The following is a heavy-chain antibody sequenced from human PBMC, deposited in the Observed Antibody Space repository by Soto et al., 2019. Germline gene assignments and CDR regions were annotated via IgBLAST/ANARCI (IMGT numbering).Heavy chain of an antibody. CDR1: GGSISSYY. J-gene: IGHJ3*02. Sequence: QVQLQESGPGLVKPSETLSLTCTVSGGSISSYYWSWIRQPPGKGLEWIGYIYYSGSTNYNPSLKSRVTISVDTSKNQFSLKLSSVTGADTAVYYCARHIAGSFDIWGQGTMVTVSS. CDR3: ARHIAGSFDI. CDR2: IYYSGST. D-gene: IGHD6-13*01. V-gene: IGHV4-59*01.